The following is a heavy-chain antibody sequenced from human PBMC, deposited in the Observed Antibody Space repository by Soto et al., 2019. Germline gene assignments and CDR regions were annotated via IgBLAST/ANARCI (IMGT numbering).Heavy chain of an antibody. V-gene: IGHV3-7*01. CDR1: GFSFTNYW. Sequence: EVQLVESGGGLAQPGGSLRVSCAASGFSFTNYWLTWVRQAPGKGLEWVANIKGDGSEKSYLDSVRGRLTISRDNAMNSLYLQMNSLRAEDTAVYYCARAEYCGYYYYRDVWGKGTTVTVS. D-gene: IGHD2-21*01. CDR3: ARAEYCGYYYYRDV. CDR2: IKGDGSEK. J-gene: IGHJ6*03.